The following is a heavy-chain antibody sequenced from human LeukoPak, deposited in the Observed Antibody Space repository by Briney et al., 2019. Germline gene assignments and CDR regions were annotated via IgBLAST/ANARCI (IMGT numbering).Heavy chain of an antibody. CDR2: ISSSSSTI. J-gene: IGHJ4*02. Sequence: QPGGSLRLSCAASGFTFSSYSMNWVRQAPGKGLEWVSYISSSSSTIYYADSVKGRFTISRDNAKNSLYLQMNSLRAEDTAVYYCARDGSVVVVAATYFDYWGQGTLVTASS. D-gene: IGHD2-15*01. CDR1: GFTFSSYS. V-gene: IGHV3-48*04. CDR3: ARDGSVVVVAATYFDY.